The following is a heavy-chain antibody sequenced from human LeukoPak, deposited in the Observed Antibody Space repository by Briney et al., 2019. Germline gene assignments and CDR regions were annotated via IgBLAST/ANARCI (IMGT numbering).Heavy chain of an antibody. CDR3: ARDGLGYCSSTSRYNPNT. D-gene: IGHD2-2*02. CDR1: GGSISSGSYY. J-gene: IGHJ5*02. Sequence: SQTLSLTCTVSGGSISSGSYYWSWIRQPAGKGLEWIGRIYTSGSTNYNPSLKSRVTISVDTSKNQFSLKLSSVTAADTAVYYCARDGLGYCSSTSRYNPNTWGQGTLVTVSS. V-gene: IGHV4-61*02. CDR2: IYTSGST.